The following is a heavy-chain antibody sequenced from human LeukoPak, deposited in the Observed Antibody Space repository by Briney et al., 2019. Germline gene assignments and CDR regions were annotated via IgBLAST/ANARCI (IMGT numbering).Heavy chain of an antibody. D-gene: IGHD2-21*01. CDR2: IKQDGSEK. V-gene: IGHV3-7*01. CDR1: AFTFSSYW. J-gene: IGHJ4*02. Sequence: PVGSLRLSCAASAFTFSSYWMSWVRQAPGKGLEWVANIKQDGSEKYYLDSVKGRFTISRDNAKNSLCLQMNSLRAEDTAVYYCARYSGPIDYWGQGTLVTVSS. CDR3: ARYSGPIDY.